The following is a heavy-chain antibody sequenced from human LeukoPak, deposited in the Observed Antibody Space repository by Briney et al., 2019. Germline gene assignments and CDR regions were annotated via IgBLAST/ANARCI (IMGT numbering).Heavy chain of an antibody. J-gene: IGHJ4*02. CDR3: TRDRGSYHDFDY. CDR2: INSDGSST. V-gene: IGHV3-74*01. D-gene: IGHD1-26*01. Sequence: PGGSLRLSCAASGFTFSSYWMHWVRQAPGKGLVWVSRINSDGSSTTYADSVKGRFTISRDNAKNTLYLQMNSLRAEDTAVYYCTRDRGSYHDFDYWGRGTLVTVSS. CDR1: GFTFSSYW.